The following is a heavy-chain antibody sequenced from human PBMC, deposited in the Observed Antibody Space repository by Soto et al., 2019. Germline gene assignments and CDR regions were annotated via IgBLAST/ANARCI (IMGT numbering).Heavy chain of an antibody. V-gene: IGHV4-59*01. Sequence: SETLSLTCTFSGRSISSYYWSWIRQPPGKGLEWIGYIYYSGSTNYNPSLKSRVTISVDTSKNQFSLKLSSVTAADTAVYYCARDNGGENYYDSSGYWYYFDYWGQGTLVTVS. CDR1: GRSISSYY. CDR3: ARDNGGENYYDSSGYWYYFDY. CDR2: IYYSGST. J-gene: IGHJ4*02. D-gene: IGHD3-22*01.